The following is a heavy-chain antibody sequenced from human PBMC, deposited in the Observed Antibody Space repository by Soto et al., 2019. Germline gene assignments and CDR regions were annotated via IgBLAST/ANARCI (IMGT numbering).Heavy chain of an antibody. CDR1: GGSISSSSYY. CDR3: ARGQNEYCSGGSCYNLAY. V-gene: IGHV4-39*01. CDR2: IYYSGST. Sequence: SETLSLTCTVSGGSISSSSYYWGWIRQPPGKGLEWIGSIYYSGSTYYNPSLKSRVTISVDTSKNQFSLKLSSVTAADTAVYYCARGQNEYCSGGSCYNLAYWGQGTLVTVSS. J-gene: IGHJ4*02. D-gene: IGHD2-15*01.